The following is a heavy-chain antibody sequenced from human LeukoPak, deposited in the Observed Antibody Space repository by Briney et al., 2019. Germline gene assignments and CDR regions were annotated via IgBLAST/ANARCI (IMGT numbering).Heavy chain of an antibody. V-gene: IGHV3-13*01. D-gene: IGHD1-26*01. CDR3: VRQQTPHGNFDY. CDR1: GFTFSSYA. J-gene: IGHJ4*02. Sequence: GGSLRLSGATSGFTFSSYAMHWVRQATGKGLEWVSAIGTAGDTFYPGSVKGRFTISRENAKNSLSLQMNSLRAEDTAVYYCVRQQTPHGNFDYWGQGILVTVSS. CDR2: IGTAGDT.